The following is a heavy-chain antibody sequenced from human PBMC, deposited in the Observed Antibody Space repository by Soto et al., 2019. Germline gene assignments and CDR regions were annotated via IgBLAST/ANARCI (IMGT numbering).Heavy chain of an antibody. Sequence: QVQLVQAGAEVKKPGASVKVSCKASGYTFTSYYMHWVRQAPGQGLEWMGIINPSGGSTSYAQKFQGRVTMTRDTSTSTVYMELSSLRSEDTAVYYCARGRRVVVAATPPLYCWGQGTLVTVSS. CDR2: INPSGGST. V-gene: IGHV1-46*01. CDR1: GYTFTSYY. J-gene: IGHJ4*02. CDR3: ARGRRVVVAATPPLYC. D-gene: IGHD2-15*01.